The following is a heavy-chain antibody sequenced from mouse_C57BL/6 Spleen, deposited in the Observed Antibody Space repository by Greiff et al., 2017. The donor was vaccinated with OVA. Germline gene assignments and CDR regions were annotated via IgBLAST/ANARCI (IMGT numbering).Heavy chain of an antibody. Sequence: EVMLVESEGGLVQPGSSMKLSCTASGFTFSDYYMAWVRQVPEKGLEWVANINYDGSSTYYLDSLKSRFIISRDNAKNILYLQMSSLKSEDTATYYCARENHYAMDYWGQGTSVTVSS. J-gene: IGHJ4*01. CDR2: INYDGSST. V-gene: IGHV5-16*01. CDR1: GFTFSDYY. CDR3: ARENHYAMDY.